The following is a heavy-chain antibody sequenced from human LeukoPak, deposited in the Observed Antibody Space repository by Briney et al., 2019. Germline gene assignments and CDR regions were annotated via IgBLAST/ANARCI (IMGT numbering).Heavy chain of an antibody. J-gene: IGHJ4*02. CDR3: ARGYYYDSSGYNYFDY. CDR1: GYTFTGYY. CDR2: INPNSGGT. Sequence: ASVKVSCKASGYTFTGYYMHWVRQALGQGLEWMGWINPNSGGTNYAQKFQGRVTMTRDTSISTAYMELSRLRSDDTAVYYCARGYYYDSSGYNYFDYWGQGTLVTVSS. V-gene: IGHV1-2*02. D-gene: IGHD3-22*01.